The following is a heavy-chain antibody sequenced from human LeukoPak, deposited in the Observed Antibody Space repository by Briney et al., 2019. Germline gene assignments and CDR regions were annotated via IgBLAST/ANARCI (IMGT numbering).Heavy chain of an antibody. CDR2: IGAYNGNT. CDR1: GYTFTSYG. D-gene: IGHD5-12*01. V-gene: IGHV1-18*01. J-gene: IGHJ4*02. CDR3: ARVRGYSGYDWGGYFFDY. Sequence: ASVKVSCKASGYTFTSYGISWVGQAPGPELEWMGWIGAYNGNTNYAQKLQGRVTMTTDTSTTTAYMELRSLRSDDTAVYYCARVRGYSGYDWGGYFFDYWGQGTLVTVSS.